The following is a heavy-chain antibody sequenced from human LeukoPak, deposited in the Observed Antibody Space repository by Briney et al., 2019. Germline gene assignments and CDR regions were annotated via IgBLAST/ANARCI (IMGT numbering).Heavy chain of an antibody. D-gene: IGHD1-26*01. CDR2: IYHSGST. CDR1: GYSISSGYY. CDR3: ARDFGSGYDY. Sequence: SETLSLTCTVSGYSISSGYYWGWIRQPPGQGLEWIGSIYHSGSTYYNPSLKSRVTISVDTSKNQFSLKLSSVTAADTAVYYCARDFGSGYDYWGQGTLVTVSS. V-gene: IGHV4-38-2*02. J-gene: IGHJ4*02.